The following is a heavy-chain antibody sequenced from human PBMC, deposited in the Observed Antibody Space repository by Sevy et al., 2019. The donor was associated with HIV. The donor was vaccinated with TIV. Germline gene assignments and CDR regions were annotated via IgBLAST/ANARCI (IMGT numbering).Heavy chain of an antibody. J-gene: IGHJ4*02. D-gene: IGHD1-7*01. CDR2: IKSKTDGGTT. Sequence: GGSLRLSCAASGFTFANAWMNWVRQTPGKGLEWVGRIKSKTDGGTTDYVAPVKGRLTISRDDSKSRLYLQMNSLRTEDTAVYYCTEEVHWNSDDYWGQGTLVTVSS. V-gene: IGHV3-15*07. CDR1: GFTFANAW. CDR3: TEEVHWNSDDY.